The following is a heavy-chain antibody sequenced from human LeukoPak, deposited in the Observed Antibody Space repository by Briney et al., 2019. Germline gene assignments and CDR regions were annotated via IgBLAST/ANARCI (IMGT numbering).Heavy chain of an antibody. CDR1: GGSISSSTHY. J-gene: IGHJ4*02. CDR3: ARLGGATVDF. Sequence: PSETLSLTCTVFGGSISSSTHYWGWIRQPPGKGLEWIGTAYYSGNTYYNPSLKSRVTISVDTSKNQFSLKLRSVSAAGTGVYYCARLGGATVDFWGQGTLVTVSS. V-gene: IGHV4-39*01. D-gene: IGHD1-26*01. CDR2: AYYSGNT.